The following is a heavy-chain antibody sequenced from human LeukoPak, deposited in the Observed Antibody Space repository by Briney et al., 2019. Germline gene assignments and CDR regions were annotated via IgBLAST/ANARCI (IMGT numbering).Heavy chain of an antibody. Sequence: GGSLRLSCAASGFTFSSYSMNWVRQAPGKGLEWVSSISSSSSYIYYADSVKGRFTISRDNAKSSLYLQMNSLRAEDTAVYYCARDHGLHGSPAFDYWGQGTLVTVSS. V-gene: IGHV3-21*01. D-gene: IGHD5-24*01. J-gene: IGHJ4*02. CDR1: GFTFSSYS. CDR2: ISSSSSYI. CDR3: ARDHGLHGSPAFDY.